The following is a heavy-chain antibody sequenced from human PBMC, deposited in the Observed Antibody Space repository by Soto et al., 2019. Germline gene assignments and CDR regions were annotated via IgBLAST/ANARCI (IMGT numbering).Heavy chain of an antibody. D-gene: IGHD4-17*01. CDR2: ISAYNCNT. V-gene: IGHV1-18*01. CDR3: AXDYGGNPSYFSYYGMDV. Sequence: GASVKVPCKASGYTFTSHGISWVRQAPGQGLEWMGWISAYNCNTNYAQKLQGRVTMTTDKCQSNAYMELRSLRSDDKDVYYCAXDYGGNPSYFSYYGMDVWGQGTTVTVSS. J-gene: IGHJ6*02. CDR1: GYTFTSHG.